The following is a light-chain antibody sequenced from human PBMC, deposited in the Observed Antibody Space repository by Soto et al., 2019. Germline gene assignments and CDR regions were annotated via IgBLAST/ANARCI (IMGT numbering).Light chain of an antibody. CDR1: GIDDYDYNY. Sequence: QSVLTQPPSASGSPGQSVTIPCTGTGIDDYDYNYVSWYQQHPGNFPKLIICEVNKRPSGVPDRFSGSKSGSTASLTVSGLQAEDEADYYCSSFAVSPVVFGGGTKVTVL. V-gene: IGLV2-8*01. CDR3: SSFAVSPVV. CDR2: EVN. J-gene: IGLJ2*01.